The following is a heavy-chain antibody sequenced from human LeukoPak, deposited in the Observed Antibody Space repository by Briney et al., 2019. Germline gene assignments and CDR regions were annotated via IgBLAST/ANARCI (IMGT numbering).Heavy chain of an antibody. D-gene: IGHD2-15*01. J-gene: IGHJ5*02. CDR3: AKALVVVVAAGFDP. CDR1: GFTFSSYA. CDR2: ISGSGGST. V-gene: IGHV3-23*01. Sequence: PGGSLRLSCAASGFTFSSYAMSWVRQAPGKGLEWVSAISGSGGSTYYADSVKGRFTISRDNSKDTLYLQMNSLRAEDTAVYYCAKALVVVVAAGFDPWGQGTLVTVSS.